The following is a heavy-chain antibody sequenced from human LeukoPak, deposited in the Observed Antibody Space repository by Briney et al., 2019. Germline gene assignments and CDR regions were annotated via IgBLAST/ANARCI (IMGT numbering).Heavy chain of an antibody. Sequence: SETLSLTCTVSGGSISSGSYYWSWIRQPAGKGLEWIGRIYTSGSTNYNPSLKSRVTISVDTSKNQFSLKLSSVTAAGTAVYYCARLGRDGYNYYFDYWGQGTLVTVSS. V-gene: IGHV4-61*02. CDR3: ARLGRDGYNYYFDY. CDR2: IYTSGST. J-gene: IGHJ4*02. D-gene: IGHD5-24*01. CDR1: GGSISSGSYY.